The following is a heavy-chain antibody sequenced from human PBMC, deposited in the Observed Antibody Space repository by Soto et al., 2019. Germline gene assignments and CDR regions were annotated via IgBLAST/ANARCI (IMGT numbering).Heavy chain of an antibody. D-gene: IGHD3-3*01. J-gene: IGHJ5*02. CDR3: ARDGYDFWSGYFVPSNNWFDP. CDR2: ISYDGSNK. Sequence: SLRLSCAASGFTFSSYAMHWVRQAPGKGLEWVAVISYDGSNKYYADSVKGRFTISRDNSKNTLYLQMNSLRAEDTAVYYCARDGYDFWSGYFVPSNNWFDPWGQGTLVTVSS. CDR1: GFTFSSYA. V-gene: IGHV3-30-3*01.